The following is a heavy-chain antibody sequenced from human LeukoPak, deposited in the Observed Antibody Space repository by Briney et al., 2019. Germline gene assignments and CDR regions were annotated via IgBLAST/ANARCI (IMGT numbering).Heavy chain of an antibody. D-gene: IGHD3-10*01. V-gene: IGHV3-21*01. CDR2: ISSSGRYI. Sequence: PGGSLRLSCAASGFTFSSYNMNWVRQAPGKGLEWVSYISSSGRYIYYADSVKGRFTISRDNAKNSLDLQMNSLRAEDTAVYYCARYYDGSGSPLDYWGREPWSPSPQ. CDR1: GFTFSSYN. CDR3: ARYYDGSGSPLDY. J-gene: IGHJ4*02.